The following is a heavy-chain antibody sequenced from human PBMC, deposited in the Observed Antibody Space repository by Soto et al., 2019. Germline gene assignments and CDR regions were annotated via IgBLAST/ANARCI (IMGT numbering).Heavy chain of an antibody. V-gene: IGHV3-48*02. CDR1: GFTFSSYS. CDR2: ISSSSSTI. Sequence: GGSLRLSCAASGFTFSSYSMNWVRQAPGKGLEWVSYISSSSSTIYYADSVKGRFTISRDNAKNSLYLQMNSLRDEDTAVYYCARVGERYFDWLLGEAFDYWGQGTLVTVSS. D-gene: IGHD3-9*01. J-gene: IGHJ4*02. CDR3: ARVGERYFDWLLGEAFDY.